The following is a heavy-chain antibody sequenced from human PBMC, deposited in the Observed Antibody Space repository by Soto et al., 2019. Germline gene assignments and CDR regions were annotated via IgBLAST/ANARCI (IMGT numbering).Heavy chain of an antibody. Sequence: EVQLVESGGGLVQPGGSLKLSCAASGFTFSGSAMDWVRQASGKGLEWVGRIRSKANSYATAYVVSVKGRFTISRDDSMNTAYLQMNSLKTEDTAVYYCARGIYDFWTGHTKGLGYWGQGTVVTVSS. J-gene: IGHJ4*02. CDR2: IRSKANSYAT. CDR1: GFTFSGSA. CDR3: ARGIYDFWTGHTKGLGY. D-gene: IGHD3-3*01. V-gene: IGHV3-73*02.